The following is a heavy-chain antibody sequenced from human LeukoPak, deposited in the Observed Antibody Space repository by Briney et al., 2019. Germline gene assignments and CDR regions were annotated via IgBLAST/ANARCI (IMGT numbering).Heavy chain of an antibody. CDR3: AGRFLGDNWFDP. CDR1: GGSISSYY. CDR2: IYYSGST. D-gene: IGHD3-16*01. V-gene: IGHV4-59*01. Sequence: SETLSLTCTVSGGSISSYYWSWIRQPPGKGLEWIGYIYYSGSTNYNSSLKSRVTISVDTSKNQFSLKLSSVTAADTAVYYCAGRFLGDNWFDPWGQGTLVTVSS. J-gene: IGHJ5*02.